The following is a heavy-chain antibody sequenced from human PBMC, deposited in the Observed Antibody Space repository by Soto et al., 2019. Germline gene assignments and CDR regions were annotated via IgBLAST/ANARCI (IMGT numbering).Heavy chain of an antibody. CDR2: ISFNGRKK. D-gene: IGHD3-9*01. V-gene: IGHV3-30*04. Sequence: QEQLVESGGGVVRPGKSLRLSCEASGFNFTYNAMHWVRQAPGKGLEWVAVISFNGRKKFYARSVKGRFTISRDNSKNTLYLQINNLRPGDTAVYSCARDWLRRDDILTPSWNFNLWGQGTLVTAS. CDR1: GFNFTYNA. J-gene: IGHJ2*01. CDR3: ARDWLRRDDILTPSWNFNL.